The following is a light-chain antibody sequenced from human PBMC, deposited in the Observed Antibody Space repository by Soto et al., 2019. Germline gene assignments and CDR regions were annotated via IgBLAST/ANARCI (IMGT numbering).Light chain of an antibody. CDR3: SSYAISSAYV. Sequence: QSVLTQPASVSGSPGQSITISCTGTSSDIGAYNYVSWYQQHPGKAPKLLIYDVNYRPSGVSNRLSGSKSGNTASLTISGLPAEDEADYYCSSYAISSAYVFGTGTKVTVL. V-gene: IGLV2-14*01. CDR1: SSDIGAYNY. J-gene: IGLJ1*01. CDR2: DVN.